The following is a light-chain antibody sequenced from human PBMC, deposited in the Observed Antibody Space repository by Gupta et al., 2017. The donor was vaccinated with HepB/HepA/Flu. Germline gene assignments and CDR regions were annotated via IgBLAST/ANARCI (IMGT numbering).Light chain of an antibody. J-gene: IGLJ2*01. CDR2: EVN. Sequence: QSALTQPPSASGSPGQSVTISCTGTSSDIGDYDYVSWYQQQAGNAPKLMIYEVNKRPSGVPGRFSGSNSGNTASLTFARLQADDAADYYCSSKAGSYNVVVFGGGTKLTVL. CDR1: SSDIGDYDY. CDR3: SSKAGSYNVVV. V-gene: IGLV2-8*01.